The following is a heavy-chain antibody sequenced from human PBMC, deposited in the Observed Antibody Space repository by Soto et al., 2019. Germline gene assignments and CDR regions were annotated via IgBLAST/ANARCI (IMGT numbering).Heavy chain of an antibody. CDR2: ISGSGGRT. D-gene: IGHD6-19*01. CDR1: GFTFSSSA. CDR3: AKIAEAVAGPVYGY. J-gene: IGHJ4*02. Sequence: EVQLLESGGGLVQPGGSLRLSCAASGFTFSSSAMGWVRQAPGKGLEWVSGISGSGGRTYYADSVKGRFTISRDNSKNTLYLQMNSLGAEDTAVYFSAKIAEAVAGPVYGYWGQGTLVTVSS. V-gene: IGHV3-23*01.